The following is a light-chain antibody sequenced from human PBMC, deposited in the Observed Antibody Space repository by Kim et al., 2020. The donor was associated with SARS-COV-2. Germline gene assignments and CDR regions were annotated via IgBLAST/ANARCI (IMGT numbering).Light chain of an antibody. CDR2: DVS. J-gene: IGLJ2*01. CDR1: SSDVGGYNY. CDR3: SSYRSSRV. V-gene: IGLV2-14*01. Sequence: QSALTQPASVSGSPGQSITISCTGTSSDVGGYNYVSWYQQHPGKAPKLMIYDVSKRPSGVSNRFSGSKSGNTASLTISGLQAEDEADYYCSSYRSSRVFGGGTQLTVL.